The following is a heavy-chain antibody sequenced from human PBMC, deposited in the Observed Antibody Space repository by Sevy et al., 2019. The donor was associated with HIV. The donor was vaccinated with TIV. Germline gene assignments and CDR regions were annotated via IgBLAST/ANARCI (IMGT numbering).Heavy chain of an antibody. CDR2: IIPIFGTT. V-gene: IGHV1-69*13. Sequence: ASVKVSCKASGGTFSNYALSWARQAPGQGLEWMGGIIPIFGTTNFAQTFQGRVTITADEFRRTAYMELSSLRSADTAVYYCARTPILVIPGATDLYFDNWGQGTLVTVSS. CDR3: ARTPILVIPGATDLYFDN. CDR1: GGTFSNYA. J-gene: IGHJ4*02. D-gene: IGHD2-2*01.